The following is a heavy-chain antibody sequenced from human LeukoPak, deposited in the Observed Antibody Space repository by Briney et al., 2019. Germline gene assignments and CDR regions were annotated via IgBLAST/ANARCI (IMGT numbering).Heavy chain of an antibody. Sequence: PGGSLRLSCAASGFTFSSYSTSWVRQAPGKGLEGVSSISSSSSYIYYADSVKGRFTISRDNAKNSLYLQMNSLRAEDTAVYYCARDPTYFDWLRVYWGQGTLVTVSS. V-gene: IGHV3-21*01. CDR1: GFTFSSYS. J-gene: IGHJ4*02. CDR3: ARDPTYFDWLRVY. CDR2: ISSSSSYI. D-gene: IGHD3-9*01.